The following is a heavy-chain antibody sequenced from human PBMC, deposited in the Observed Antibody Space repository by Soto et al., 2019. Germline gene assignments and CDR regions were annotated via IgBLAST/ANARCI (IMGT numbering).Heavy chain of an antibody. V-gene: IGHV3-23*01. Sequence: EVQLLESGGGLVQPGGSLRLSCAASGFAFSSYAMSWVRQAPGKGLEWVSAISGGGGSTYYADSVRGRFSISRDNSKNTLYLQMNGLRGEDAAVYYCAKSPYASGRAHPDYWGQGTLVTVSS. CDR1: GFAFSSYA. D-gene: IGHD6-25*01. J-gene: IGHJ4*02. CDR2: ISGGGGST. CDR3: AKSPYASGRAHPDY.